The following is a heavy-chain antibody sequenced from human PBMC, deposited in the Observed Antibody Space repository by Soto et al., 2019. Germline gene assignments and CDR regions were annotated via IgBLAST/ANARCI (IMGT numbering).Heavy chain of an antibody. J-gene: IGHJ4*02. CDR2: IWYDGSNK. D-gene: IGHD4-17*01. CDR1: GFTFSSYG. CDR3: ARRKDPYGDDGEIDY. Sequence: QVQLVESGGGVVQPGRSLRLSCAASGFTFSSYGMHWVRQAPGKGLEWVAVIWYDGSNKYYADSVKGRFTISRDNSKNTLQLKMNSLRDEDTAVYYCARRKDPYGDDGEIDYWGQGTLVTVSS. V-gene: IGHV3-33*01.